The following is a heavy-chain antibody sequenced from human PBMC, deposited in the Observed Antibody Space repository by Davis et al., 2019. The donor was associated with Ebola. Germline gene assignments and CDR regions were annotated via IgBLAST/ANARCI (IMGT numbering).Heavy chain of an antibody. CDR2: IYTSGST. J-gene: IGHJ4*02. CDR3: ARGEYYDFWSGYGMSGNFFDY. Sequence: PSETLSLTCTVSGGSISSGSYYWSWIRQPAGKGLEWIGRIYTSGSTNYNPSLKSRVTMSVDTSKNQFSLKLSSVTAADTAVYYCARGEYYDFWSGYGMSGNFFDYWGQGTLVTVSS. D-gene: IGHD3-3*01. V-gene: IGHV4-61*02. CDR1: GGSISSGSYY.